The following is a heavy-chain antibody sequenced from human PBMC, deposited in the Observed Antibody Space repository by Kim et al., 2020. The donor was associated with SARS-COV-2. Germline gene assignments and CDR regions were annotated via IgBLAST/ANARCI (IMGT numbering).Heavy chain of an antibody. CDR2: IYYSGST. V-gene: IGHV4-39*01. CDR1: GGSISSSSYY. Sequence: SETLSLTCTVSGGSISSSSYYWGWIRQPPGKGLEWIGSIYYSGSTYYNPSLKSRVTISVDTSKNQFSLKLSSVTAADTAVYYCARREAVAGTSHGDWFDPWGQGTLVTVSP. D-gene: IGHD6-19*01. CDR3: ARREAVAGTSHGDWFDP. J-gene: IGHJ5*02.